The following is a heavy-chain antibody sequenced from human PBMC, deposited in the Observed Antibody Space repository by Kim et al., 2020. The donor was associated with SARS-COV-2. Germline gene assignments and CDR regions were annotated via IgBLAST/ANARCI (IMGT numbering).Heavy chain of an antibody. D-gene: IGHD3-10*01. CDR2: IWHDGSQE. J-gene: IGHJ4*02. CDR1: GYIFSDYG. Sequence: GGSLRLSCAGSGYIFSDYGLLWVRQPPGKGLEWVALIWHDGSQEYYWDSAKGRFTISRDNSKGILYLQINSLRVEDTAVYYCVRDDLSGKNYSGEDYWGQGTLVTVTS. V-gene: IGHV3-33*01. CDR3: VRDDLSGKNYSGEDY.